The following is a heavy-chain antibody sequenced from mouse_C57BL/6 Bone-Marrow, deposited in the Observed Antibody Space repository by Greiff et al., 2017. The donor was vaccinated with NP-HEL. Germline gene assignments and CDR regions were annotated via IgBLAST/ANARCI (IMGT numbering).Heavy chain of an antibody. CDR1: GFNIKDDY. CDR3: TPSTYGNAMDY. D-gene: IGHD2-1*01. J-gene: IGHJ4*01. Sequence: SGAELVRPGASVKLSCTASGFNIKDDYMHWVKQRPEQGLEWIGWIDPENGDTEYASKFQGKATITADTSSNTAYLQLSSLTSEDTAVYYCTPSTYGNAMDYWGQGTSVTVSS. V-gene: IGHV14-4*01. CDR2: IDPENGDT.